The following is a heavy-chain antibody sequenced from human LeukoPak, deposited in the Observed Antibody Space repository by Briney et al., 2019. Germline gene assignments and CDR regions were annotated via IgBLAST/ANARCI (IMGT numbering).Heavy chain of an antibody. J-gene: IGHJ4*02. CDR1: GGTFSSYA. Sequence: SVKVSCKASGGTFSSYAISWVRQAPGQGLEWMGRIIPILGIANYAQKFQGRVTITADKSTSTAYMELSSLRSEDTAVYYCARGGDYDILTGYILYYFDYWGQGTLVTVSS. CDR3: ARGGDYDILTGYILYYFDY. V-gene: IGHV1-69*04. CDR2: IIPILGIA. D-gene: IGHD3-9*01.